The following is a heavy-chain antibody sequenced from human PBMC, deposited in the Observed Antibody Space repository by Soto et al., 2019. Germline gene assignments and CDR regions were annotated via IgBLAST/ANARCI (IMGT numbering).Heavy chain of an antibody. CDR3: ARDIWGTERERWLGNFDY. CDR1: GYTFTSYG. V-gene: IGHV1-18*01. J-gene: IGHJ4*02. Sequence: QVQLVQSGAEVKKPGASVKVSCKASGYTFTSYGISWVRQAPGQGLEWMGWISAYNGNTNYAQKLQGRVTMTTDTSTSTAYMELRSLRSDDTAVYYCARDIWGTERERWLGNFDYWGQGTLVTVSS. D-gene: IGHD6-19*01. CDR2: ISAYNGNT.